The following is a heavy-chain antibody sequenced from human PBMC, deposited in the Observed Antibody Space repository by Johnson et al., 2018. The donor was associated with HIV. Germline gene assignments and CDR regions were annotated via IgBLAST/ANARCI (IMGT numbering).Heavy chain of an antibody. J-gene: IGHJ3*02. Sequence: VQLVESGGGVVQPGGSLRLSCAASGFTFDDYGMNWVRQAPGKGLEWVSRMNGDGKSTTYADSVKGRFTISRDNAKNTLYLQMNSLRAEDTAVYYCAREQELIGERAFDIWGQGTMVTVSS. D-gene: IGHD6-13*01. CDR1: GFTFDDYG. CDR2: MNGDGKST. V-gene: IGHV3-74*01. CDR3: AREQELIGERAFDI.